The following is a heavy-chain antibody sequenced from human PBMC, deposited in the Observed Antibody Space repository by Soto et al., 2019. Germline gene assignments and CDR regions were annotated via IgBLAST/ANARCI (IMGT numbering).Heavy chain of an antibody. J-gene: IGHJ6*02. CDR3: TSGECSSTSCYYYYYYGMDV. CDR2: IKSKTDSGTT. V-gene: IGHV3-15*01. D-gene: IGHD2-2*01. CDR1: GFTVSNAW. Sequence: GGSLRLSCAASGFTVSNAWMSWVRQAPGRGLEWVGRIKSKTDSGTTDYAAPVKGRFTISRDDSKNTLYLQMNSLKTEDTAVYYCTSGECSSTSCYYYYYYGMDVWGQGTTVTVSS.